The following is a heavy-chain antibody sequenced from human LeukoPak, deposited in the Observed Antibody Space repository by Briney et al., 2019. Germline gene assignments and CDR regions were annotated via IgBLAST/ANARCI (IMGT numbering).Heavy chain of an antibody. CDR3: ARDPYSGSYGNYYYYFMDV. CDR2: ITSGSSYI. D-gene: IGHD1-26*01. J-gene: IGHJ6*03. V-gene: IGHV3-21*01. CDR1: GFAVSSSY. Sequence: PGGSLRLSCAASGFAVSSSYMSWVRQAPGKGLEWVSSITSGSSYIYYADSVKGRFTISRDNAKNSLFPQMNSLRAEDTAVYYCARDPYSGSYGNYYYYFMDVWGKGTTVTISS.